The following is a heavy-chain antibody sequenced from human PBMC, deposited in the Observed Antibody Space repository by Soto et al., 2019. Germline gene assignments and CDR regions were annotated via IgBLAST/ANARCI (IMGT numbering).Heavy chain of an antibody. Sequence: GGSLRLSCAASGFTFSSYGMHWVRQAPGKGLEWVAVISYDGSNKYYADSVKGRFTISRDNSKNTLYLQMNSLRAEDTAVYYCAKASTTYYYDSWGQGTLVTVSS. J-gene: IGHJ4*02. V-gene: IGHV3-30*18. CDR3: AKASTTYYYDS. D-gene: IGHD3-22*01. CDR1: GFTFSSYG. CDR2: ISYDGSNK.